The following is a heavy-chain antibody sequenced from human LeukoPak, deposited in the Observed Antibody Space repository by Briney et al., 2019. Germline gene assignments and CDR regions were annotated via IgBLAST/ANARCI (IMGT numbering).Heavy chain of an antibody. V-gene: IGHV4-39*07. Sequence: SETLSLTCTVSGGSISSSSYYWGWIRQPPGKGLEWIGSIYYSGSTYYNPSLKSRVTISVDTSKNQFSLKLSSVTAADTAVYYCARVVRRYSYGWIDYWAREPWSPSPQ. CDR3: ARVVRRYSYGWIDY. J-gene: IGHJ4*02. CDR2: IYYSGST. D-gene: IGHD5-18*01. CDR1: GGSISSSSYY.